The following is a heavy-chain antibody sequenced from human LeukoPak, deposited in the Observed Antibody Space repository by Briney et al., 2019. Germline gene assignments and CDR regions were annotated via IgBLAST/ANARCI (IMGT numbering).Heavy chain of an antibody. CDR1: GGSISSNGYY. CDR2: IYYSGGT. Sequence: SETLSLTCTVSGGSISSNGYYWAWFRQPPGKGLEWIGSIYYSGGTYYNPSLKSRVTISIDTSKNQFSLKLSSVTAADTAVYYCARTLPKAAGVSFDYWGQGTLVTVSS. CDR3: ARTLPKAAGVSFDY. V-gene: IGHV4-39*07. D-gene: IGHD6-13*01. J-gene: IGHJ4*02.